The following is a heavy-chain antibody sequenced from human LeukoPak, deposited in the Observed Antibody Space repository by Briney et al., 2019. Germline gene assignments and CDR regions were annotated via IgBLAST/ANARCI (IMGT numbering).Heavy chain of an antibody. D-gene: IGHD3-3*01. J-gene: IGHJ4*02. V-gene: IGHV1-18*01. Sequence: ASVKVSCKASGYTFTSYGISWVRQAPGQGLEWMGWISAYNGNTNYAQKLQGRVTMTTDTSTSTAYMELRSLRSDDTAAYYCARGHKLRFLEWLSSYYFDYWGQGTLVTVSS. CDR2: ISAYNGNT. CDR3: ARGHKLRFLEWLSSYYFDY. CDR1: GYTFTSYG.